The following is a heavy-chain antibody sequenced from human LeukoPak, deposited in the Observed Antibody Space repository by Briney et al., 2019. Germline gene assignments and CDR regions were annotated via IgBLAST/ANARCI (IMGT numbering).Heavy chain of an antibody. CDR2: VYYSGST. J-gene: IGHJ4*02. V-gene: IGHV4-59*01. D-gene: IGHD2-15*01. CDR1: GGSISSYY. CDR3: ARHYCTGDNCYYFDY. Sequence: SETLSLTCTVSGGSISSYYWSWIRQPPGKGLEWIGFVYYSGSTNYNPSLKRRVTLSVDTSKNQFSLKLTSVTAADTAVYYCARHYCTGDNCYYFDYWGQGTLVTVSS.